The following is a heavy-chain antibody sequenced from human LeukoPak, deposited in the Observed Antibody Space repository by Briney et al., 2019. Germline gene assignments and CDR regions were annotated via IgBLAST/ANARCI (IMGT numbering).Heavy chain of an antibody. CDR1: GYSLSSGYY. Sequence: PSETLSLTCTVSGYSLSSGYYWGWIRQPPGKGLEWIGSIYHSGSTYYNPSLKSRVTISVDTSKNQFSLKLSSVTAADTAVYYCARPYSSGWWWLGFQGPDAFDIWGQGTMVTVSS. V-gene: IGHV4-38-2*02. D-gene: IGHD6-19*01. CDR2: IYHSGST. J-gene: IGHJ3*02. CDR3: ARPYSSGWWWLGFQGPDAFDI.